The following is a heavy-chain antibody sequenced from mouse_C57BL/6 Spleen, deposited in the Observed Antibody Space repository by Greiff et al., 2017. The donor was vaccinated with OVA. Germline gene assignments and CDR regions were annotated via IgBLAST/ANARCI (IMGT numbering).Heavy chain of an antibody. V-gene: IGHV2-9-1*01. D-gene: IGHD1-1*01. CDR2: IWTGGGT. CDR1: GFSLTSYA. CDR3: ARNMASYGSHWYFDV. J-gene: IGHJ1*03. Sequence: VKVEESGPGLVAPSQCLSITCTVSGFSLTSYAISWVRQPPGKGLEWLGVIWTGGGTNYNSALKSRLSISKDNSKSQVFLKMNSLQTDDTARYYCARNMASYGSHWYFDVWGTGTTVTVSS.